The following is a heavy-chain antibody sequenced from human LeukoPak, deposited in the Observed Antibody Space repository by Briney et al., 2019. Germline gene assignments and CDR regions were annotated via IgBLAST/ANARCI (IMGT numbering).Heavy chain of an antibody. CDR3: ATTHSGSYLYYAFDI. J-gene: IGHJ3*02. D-gene: IGHD1-26*01. CDR1: GFTFSSYC. CDR2: IKQDGSEK. Sequence: TGGSLRLSCAASGFTFSSYCMSWVRQAPGKGLEWVANIKQDGSEKYYVDSVKGRFTISRDNAKNSLYLQMNSLRAEDTAVYYCATTHSGSYLYYAFDIWGQGTMVTVSS. V-gene: IGHV3-7*01.